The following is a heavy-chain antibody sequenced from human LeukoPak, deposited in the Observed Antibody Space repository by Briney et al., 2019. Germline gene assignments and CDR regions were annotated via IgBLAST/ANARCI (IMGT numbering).Heavy chain of an antibody. CDR3: AKAASSSWPSYYYGMDV. CDR2: ITGSGGNT. CDR1: GCIFSSYS. V-gene: IGHV3-23*01. Sequence: GGSLRRSCAASGCIFSSYSMSWVRQAPGKGLEWVSVITGSGGNTYYADSVKGRFTISKDNSKNTVYLQMSSLRVDDTAVYYCAKAASSSWPSYYYGMDVWGQGTTVTVSS. J-gene: IGHJ6*02. D-gene: IGHD6-13*01.